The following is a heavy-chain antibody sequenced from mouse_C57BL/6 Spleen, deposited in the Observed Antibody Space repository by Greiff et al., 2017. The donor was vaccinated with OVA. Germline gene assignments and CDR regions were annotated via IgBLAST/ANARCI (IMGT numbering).Heavy chain of an antibody. CDR2: IDPENGDT. V-gene: IGHV14-4*01. Sequence: VQLQQSGAELVRPGASVKLSCTASGFNIKDDYMHWVKQRPEQGLEWIGWIDPENGDTEYASKFQGKATITADTSSNTAYLQLSSLTSEDAAVYYCTTSPSSDYWGQGTTLTVSS. CDR1: GFNIKDDY. D-gene: IGHD6-1*01. J-gene: IGHJ2*01. CDR3: TTSPSSDY.